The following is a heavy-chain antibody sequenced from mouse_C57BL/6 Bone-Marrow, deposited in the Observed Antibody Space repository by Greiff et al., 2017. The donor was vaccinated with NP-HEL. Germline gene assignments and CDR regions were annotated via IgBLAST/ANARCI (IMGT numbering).Heavy chain of an antibody. J-gene: IGHJ4*01. D-gene: IGHD2-3*01. V-gene: IGHV6-6*01. CDR3: TRRAYDGYFYAMDY. CDR1: GFTFSDAW. CDR2: IRNKANNHAT. Sequence: EVQLVESGGGLVQPGGSMKLSCAASGFTFSDAWMDWVRQSPEKGLEWVAEIRNKANNHATYYAESVKGRFTISRDDSKSSVYLQMNSLRAEDTGIYYCTRRAYDGYFYAMDYWGQGTSVTVSS.